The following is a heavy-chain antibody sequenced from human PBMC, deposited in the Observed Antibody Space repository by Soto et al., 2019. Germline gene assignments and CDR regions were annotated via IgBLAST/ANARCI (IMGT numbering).Heavy chain of an antibody. CDR1: GGSISSGDYY. J-gene: IGHJ6*02. CDR3: ARDGVGYCSSTSCYLYGMDV. CDR2: IYYSGST. V-gene: IGHV4-30-4*01. Sequence: TLSLTCTVSGGSISSGDYYWSWIRQPPGKGLEWIGYIYYSGSTYYNPSLKSRVTISVDTSKNQFSLKLSSVTAADTAVYYCARDGVGYCSSTSCYLYGMDVWGQGTTVTVSS. D-gene: IGHD2-2*01.